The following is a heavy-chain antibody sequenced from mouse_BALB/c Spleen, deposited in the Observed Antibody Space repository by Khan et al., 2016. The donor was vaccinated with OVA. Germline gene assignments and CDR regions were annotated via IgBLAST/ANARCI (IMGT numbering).Heavy chain of an antibody. Sequence: QIQLVQSGPELKKPGETVKISCKASGYTFTDYSMHWVKQAPGRGLKWMGWINTETGEPTYADDFKGRFAFSLETSASTAYLQINNLKNEDTATYFCARDRYDYFDYWGQGTTLTISS. V-gene: IGHV9-2-1*01. CDR2: INTETGEP. J-gene: IGHJ2*01. CDR1: GYTFTDYS. D-gene: IGHD2-14*01. CDR3: ARDRYDYFDY.